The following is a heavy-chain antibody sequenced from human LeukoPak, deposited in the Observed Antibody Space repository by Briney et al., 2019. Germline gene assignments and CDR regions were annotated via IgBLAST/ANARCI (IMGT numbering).Heavy chain of an antibody. CDR1: GYTFTSYG. CDR3: ARAVPGYYYDSSGYKLDY. D-gene: IGHD3-22*01. J-gene: IGHJ4*02. V-gene: IGHV1-18*01. CDR2: ISAYNGNT. Sequence: ASVKVSCKASGYTFTSYGISWVRQAPGQGLEWMGWISAYNGNTNYAQKLQGRVTMTTDTSTSTAYMELRSLRSDDTAVYYCARAVPGYYYDSSGYKLDYWGQGTLVTVS.